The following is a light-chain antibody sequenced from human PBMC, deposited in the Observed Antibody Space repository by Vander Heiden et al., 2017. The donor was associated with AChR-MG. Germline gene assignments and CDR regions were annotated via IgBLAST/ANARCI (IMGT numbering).Light chain of an antibody. CDR2: VAS. J-gene: IGKJ4*01. V-gene: IGKV1-9*01. CDR3: QQLNSFPLT. Sequence: IQLTQSPSSLSASVGDRVTITCRASQGISSYLAWYQQKPWKAPKLLIYVASTLQSGVPSRFSATGSGTDFTLTISSLQPEDFATSYCQQLNSFPLTFGGGTKVEIK. CDR1: QGISSY.